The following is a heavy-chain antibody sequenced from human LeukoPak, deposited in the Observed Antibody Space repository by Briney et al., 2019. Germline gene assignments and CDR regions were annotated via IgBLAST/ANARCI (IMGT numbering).Heavy chain of an antibody. CDR3: ARLGCSSTSCRSPFDY. D-gene: IGHD2-2*01. Sequence: GESLKISCTGSGYSFTSYWIGWVRQMPGKGLEWMGIIYPGDSDTRYSPSFQGQVTISADKSISTAYLQWSSLKASDTAMYYCARLGCSSTSCRSPFDYWGQGTLVTVSS. CDR2: IYPGDSDT. J-gene: IGHJ4*02. V-gene: IGHV5-51*01. CDR1: GYSFTSYW.